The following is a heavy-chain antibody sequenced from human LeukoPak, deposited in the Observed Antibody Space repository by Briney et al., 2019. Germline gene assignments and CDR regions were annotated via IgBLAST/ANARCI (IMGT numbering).Heavy chain of an antibody. J-gene: IGHJ4*02. CDR1: GGSISSSSYY. D-gene: IGHD1-26*01. V-gene: IGHV4-61*02. CDR2: IYTSGST. CDR3: AGGSYIDY. Sequence: SQTLSLTCTVSGGSISSSSYYWSWIRQPAGKGLEWIGRIYTSGSTNYNPSLKSRVTISVDTSKNQFSLKLSSVTAADTAVYYCAGGSYIDYWGQGTLVTVSS.